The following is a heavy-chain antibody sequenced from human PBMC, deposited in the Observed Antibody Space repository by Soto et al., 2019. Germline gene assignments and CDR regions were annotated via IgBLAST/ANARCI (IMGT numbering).Heavy chain of an antibody. CDR3: ARDGPQWELLDHAFDI. V-gene: IGHV3-30*14. J-gene: IGHJ3*02. Sequence: QVQLVESGGGVVQPGRSLRLSCAAAGFTFSSYAMHWVRQAPGKGLEWVAVISYDGSNKYYADSVKGRFTISRDNSKNTLYLQMNSVRAEDTAVYYCARDGPQWELLDHAFDIWGQGTIVTVSS. D-gene: IGHD1-26*01. CDR2: ISYDGSNK. CDR1: GFTFSSYA.